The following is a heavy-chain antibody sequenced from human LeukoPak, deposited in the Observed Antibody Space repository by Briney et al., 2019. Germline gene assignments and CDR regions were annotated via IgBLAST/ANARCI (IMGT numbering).Heavy chain of an antibody. CDR2: ISGSDST. Sequence: GGSLRLSYAASGFTFSSFAMSWVRQAPGKGLEWVSAISGSDSTYYADSVKGRFTISRDNSKNTLYLQMNSLRAEDTAIYYCAKGVRFLDWWILDYWGQGSPVTVSS. D-gene: IGHD3-9*01. V-gene: IGHV3-23*01. CDR1: GFTFSSFA. CDR3: AKGVRFLDWWILDY. J-gene: IGHJ4*02.